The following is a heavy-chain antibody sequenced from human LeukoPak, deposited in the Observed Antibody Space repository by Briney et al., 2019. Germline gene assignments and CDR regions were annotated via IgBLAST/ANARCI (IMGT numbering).Heavy chain of an antibody. CDR3: ASKRIVATIYDY. Sequence: SETLSLTCTVSGCSISSSSYYWGWIRQPPGKGLEWIGSIYYSGSTYYNPSLKSRVTISVDTSKNQFSLKLSSVTAADTAVYYCASKRIVATIYDYWGQGTLVTVSS. D-gene: IGHD5-12*01. V-gene: IGHV4-39*01. CDR1: GCSISSSSYY. CDR2: IYYSGST. J-gene: IGHJ4*02.